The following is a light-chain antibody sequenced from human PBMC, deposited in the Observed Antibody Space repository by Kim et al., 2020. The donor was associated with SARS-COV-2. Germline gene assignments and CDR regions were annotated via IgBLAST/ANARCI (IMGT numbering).Light chain of an antibody. CDR1: QSVSSSY. Sequence: DIVLTQSPGPLSLSPGERATLSCRASQSVSSSYLAWYQQKPGQAPRLLIFGASSRATDIPDRFSGSGSGTDFTLTISTLEPEDFAVYYCQQYGSSYTFGQGTKLEI. V-gene: IGKV3-20*01. J-gene: IGKJ2*01. CDR3: QQYGSSYT. CDR2: GAS.